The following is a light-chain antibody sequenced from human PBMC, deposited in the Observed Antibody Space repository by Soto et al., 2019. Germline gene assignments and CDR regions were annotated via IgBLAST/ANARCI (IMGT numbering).Light chain of an antibody. CDR1: SPNIGSNT. J-gene: IGLJ1*01. CDR3: GSWGDSLNSFFV. Sequence: QSVLTQPPSASGTPGQRVTISCSGSSPNIGSNTVNWYQHLPGAAPRLLIYSNSQRPSGVPDRFSGSKSGTSASLAISGLRSDDEADYYCGSWGDSLNSFFVFGTGTKVTVL. V-gene: IGLV1-44*01. CDR2: SNS.